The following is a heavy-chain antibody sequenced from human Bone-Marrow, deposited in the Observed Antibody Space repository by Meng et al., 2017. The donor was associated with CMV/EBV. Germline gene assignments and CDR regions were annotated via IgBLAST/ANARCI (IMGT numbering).Heavy chain of an antibody. CDR2: IYYRASP. D-gene: IGHD2-15*01. Sequence: PPGKGLDWFRCIYYRASPYYYPSLQSRVTLSVDSSKNQFSLKLSSVTAADTAVYYCARGISRSPKRVNCSGGSCYSFSLRLGWFDPWGQGTLVTVSS. J-gene: IGHJ5*02. CDR3: ARGISRSPKRVNCSGGSCYSFSLRLGWFDP. V-gene: IGHV4-39*07.